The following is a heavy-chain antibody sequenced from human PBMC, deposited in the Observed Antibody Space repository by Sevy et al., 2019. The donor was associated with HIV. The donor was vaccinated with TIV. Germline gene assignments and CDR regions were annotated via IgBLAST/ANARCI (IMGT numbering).Heavy chain of an antibody. V-gene: IGHV3-23*01. CDR2: ITGSGAST. CDR3: AKDPTTTTVPPRDY. CDR1: GFTFSSYA. D-gene: IGHD4-17*01. J-gene: IGHJ4*02. Sequence: GGSLRLSCEASGFTFSSYAMTWVRQAPGKGLEWVSGITGSGASTYYADSVKGRFTISRDNSKNTLSLQMNSLRAEDTAVYYCAKDPTTTTVPPRDYWGQGTLVTVSS.